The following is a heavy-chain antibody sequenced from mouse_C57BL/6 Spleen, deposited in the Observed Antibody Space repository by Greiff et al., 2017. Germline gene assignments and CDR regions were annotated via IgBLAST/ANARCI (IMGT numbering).Heavy chain of an antibody. CDR3: ARHYDGYSSRAY. CDR2: IWSDGSA. Sequence: QVQLQQSGPGLVAPSQSLSITCTVSGFSLTSYGVHWVRQPPGKGLEWLVVIWSDGSATYNSALNSRLSISKDNSKSQVFLKMNSLQTDDTAMDDCARHYDGYSSRAYWGQGTLVTVSA. J-gene: IGHJ3*01. CDR1: GFSLTSYG. V-gene: IGHV2-6-1*01. D-gene: IGHD2-3*01.